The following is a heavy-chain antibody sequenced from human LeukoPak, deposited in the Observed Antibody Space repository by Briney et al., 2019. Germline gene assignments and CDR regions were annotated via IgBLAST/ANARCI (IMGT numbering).Heavy chain of an antibody. Sequence: GGSLRLSCAASGFTFSSYGMHWVRQAPGKGLEWVAFIRYDGSNKYYADSVKGRFTISRDNSKNTLYLQMSTLRTDDTAVYYCAKPHFDYWGQGTLVTVSS. V-gene: IGHV3-30*02. CDR3: AKPHFDY. J-gene: IGHJ4*02. CDR2: IRYDGSNK. CDR1: GFTFSSYG.